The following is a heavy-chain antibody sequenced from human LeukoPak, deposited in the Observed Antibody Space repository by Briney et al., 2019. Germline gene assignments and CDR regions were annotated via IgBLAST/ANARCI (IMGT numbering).Heavy chain of an antibody. CDR2: ISAYNGYT. CDR1: GYTFTNYG. J-gene: IGHJ4*02. CDR3: ARDCGSDCYSLDY. D-gene: IGHD2-21*02. Sequence: ASVKVSCKASGYTFTNYGISWVRQAPGQGLEWMGWISAYNGYTHYAQKFQGRVTMTTDTSTSTAYMELRSLRSDDTAVYYCARDCGSDCYSLDYWGQGTLVTVSS. V-gene: IGHV1-18*01.